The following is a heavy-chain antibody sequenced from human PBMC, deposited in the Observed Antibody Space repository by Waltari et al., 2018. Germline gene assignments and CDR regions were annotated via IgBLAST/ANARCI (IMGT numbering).Heavy chain of an antibody. D-gene: IGHD5-12*01. Sequence: QVQLVQSGAEVKKPGASVKVSCKAYGYTFKNYYMIWVRQAPGQGLEWMGIINPGTESTAYAQKFRGRVTMTRDTSTSTVYMELRSLKKDDTAVYYCAKSNYMSGYASGTDYWGQGTLVTVSS. V-gene: IGHV1-46*03. CDR3: AKSNYMSGYASGTDY. J-gene: IGHJ4*02. CDR2: INPGTEST. CDR1: GYTFKNYY.